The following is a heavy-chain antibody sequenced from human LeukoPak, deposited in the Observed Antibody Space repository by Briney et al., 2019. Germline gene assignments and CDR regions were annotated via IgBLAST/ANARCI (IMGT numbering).Heavy chain of an antibody. CDR3: GLLTYYGSGSRYYYYGMDV. CDR2: INPSGGST. Sequence: ASVKVSCKASGYTFTSYYMHWVRQAPGQGLVWMGIINPSGGSTSYAQKFQGRVTMTRDTSTSTVYMELSSLRSEDTAVYYCGLLTYYGSGSRYYYYGMDVWGQGTTVTVSS. CDR1: GYTFTSYY. D-gene: IGHD3-10*01. V-gene: IGHV1-46*01. J-gene: IGHJ6*02.